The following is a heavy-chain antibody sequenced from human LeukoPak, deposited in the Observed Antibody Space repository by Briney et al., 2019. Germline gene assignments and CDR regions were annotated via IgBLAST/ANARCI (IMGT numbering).Heavy chain of an antibody. J-gene: IGHJ4*02. Sequence: GGSLTLSCAASGFTVSMNYMNWVRQAPGKGLAWVSVIYSGGSTYYADSVKGRFTISRDNSKNTLYLQMNSLRAEDTAIYYCARGYPSYATFDSWGQGTLVTVSS. V-gene: IGHV3-53*01. CDR3: ARGYPSYATFDS. D-gene: IGHD3-16*01. CDR2: IYSGGST. CDR1: GFTVSMNY.